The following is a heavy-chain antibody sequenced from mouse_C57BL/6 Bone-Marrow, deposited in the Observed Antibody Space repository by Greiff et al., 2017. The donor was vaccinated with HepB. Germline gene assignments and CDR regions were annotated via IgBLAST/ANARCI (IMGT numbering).Heavy chain of an antibody. CDR3: AIHEENATYDYDEYAMDY. D-gene: IGHD2-4*01. CDR2: FYPGGGSI. CDR1: GYTFTEYT. V-gene: IGHV1-62-2*01. J-gene: IGHJ4*01. Sequence: QVQLQQSGAELVKPGASVKLSCKASGYTFTEYTIHWVKQRSGQGLEWIGWFYPGGGSIKYNEKFKDKATLTADKSSSTVYMELSRLTSEDSAVYFCAIHEENATYDYDEYAMDYWGQGTSVTVSS.